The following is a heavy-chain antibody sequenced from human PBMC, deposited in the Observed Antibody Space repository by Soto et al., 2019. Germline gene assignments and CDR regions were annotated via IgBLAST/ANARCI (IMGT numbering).Heavy chain of an antibody. CDR1: GYTFTSYA. V-gene: IGHV1-3*01. CDR2: INAGNGNT. CDR3: ARDQAALWPDYFDY. J-gene: IGHJ4*02. D-gene: IGHD2-15*01. Sequence: QVQLVQSGAEVKKPGASVKVSCKASGYTFTSYAMHWVRQAPGQRLEWMGWINAGNGNTKYSQKFQGRVTITRDTSASTAYMELSSLRSEDTAVYYCARDQAALWPDYFDYWGQGTLVTVSS.